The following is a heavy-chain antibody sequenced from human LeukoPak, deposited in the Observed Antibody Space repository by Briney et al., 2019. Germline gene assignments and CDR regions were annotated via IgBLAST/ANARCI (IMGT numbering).Heavy chain of an antibody. CDR3: AELGITMIGGV. D-gene: IGHD3-10*02. Sequence: TGGSLRLSCAASGFTFSIYAMSWVRQAPGKGLEWVSSISSSSSYIYYADSVKGRFTISRDNAKNSLYLQMNSLRAEDTAVYYCAELGITMIGGVWGKGTTVTISS. V-gene: IGHV3-21*01. J-gene: IGHJ6*04. CDR2: ISSSSSYI. CDR1: GFTFSIYA.